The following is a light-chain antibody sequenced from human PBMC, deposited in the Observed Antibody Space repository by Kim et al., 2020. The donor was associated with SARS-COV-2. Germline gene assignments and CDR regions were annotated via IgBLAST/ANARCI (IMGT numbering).Light chain of an antibody. CDR1: QDVSRY. CDR2: DSS. J-gene: IGKJ3*01. Sequence: LSPGERATLSCRASQDVSRYLAWYQQKPGQAPRLLIYDSSKRATGIPARFSGSGSGTDFTFTISSLEPEDFAVYYCQQRSYWPFTFGPGTKVDIK. V-gene: IGKV3-11*01. CDR3: QQRSYWPFT.